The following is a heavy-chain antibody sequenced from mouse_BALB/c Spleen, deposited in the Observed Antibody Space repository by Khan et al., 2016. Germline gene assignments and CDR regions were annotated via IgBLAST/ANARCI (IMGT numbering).Heavy chain of an antibody. J-gene: IGHJ1*01. D-gene: IGHD1-2*01. CDR2: IRYSGSP. CDR1: GYSITSDYA. V-gene: IGHV3-2*02. Sequence: EVQLQESGPGLVKPSQSLSLTCTVTGYSITSDYAWNWIRQFPGNKLEWMGYIRYSGSPTYNPSLKSRISLTRDTSKNQFFLQLYSVTTEDTATYYGTRSPTATRYFDVWGAGTTGTVSS. CDR3: TRSPTATRYFDV.